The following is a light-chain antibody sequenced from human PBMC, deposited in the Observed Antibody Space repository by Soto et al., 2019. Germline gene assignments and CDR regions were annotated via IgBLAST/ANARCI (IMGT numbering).Light chain of an antibody. J-gene: IGLJ1*01. CDR1: SSNIGSNT. V-gene: IGLV1-44*01. CDR3: AAWDDSLTV. Sequence: QSVLTQPPSASGTPGQRVTISCSGSSSNIGSNTVNWYQQLPGTAPKLLIYSNNQRPSGVPDRFSGSKSGTSASLAISGLQSEGEADYYCAAWDDSLTVFGTGTKVTVL. CDR2: SNN.